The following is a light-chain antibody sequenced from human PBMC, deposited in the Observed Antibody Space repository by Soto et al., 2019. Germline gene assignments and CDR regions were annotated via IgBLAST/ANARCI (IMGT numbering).Light chain of an antibody. CDR1: QSVSSSH. CDR3: QESPRT. V-gene: IGKV3-20*01. J-gene: IGKJ1*01. Sequence: ENVLTQSPGTLSLSPGERATLSCRASQSVSSSHLAWYQQKPGQAPRLLRDGASSRATGIPDRFSGSGSGTDFTLTISGLEPVDVAVYYWQESPRTFGQGTKVDI. CDR2: GAS.